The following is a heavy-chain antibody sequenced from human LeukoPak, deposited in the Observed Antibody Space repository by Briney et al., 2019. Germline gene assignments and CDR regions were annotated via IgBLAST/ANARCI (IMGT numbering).Heavy chain of an antibody. V-gene: IGHV1-8*01. CDR3: ARVLVRGVRGVIGY. Sequence: ASVKVSCKASGYTFTSYDIPWVRQATGQGLEWMGWMNPNSGNTGYAQKFQGRVTMTRNTSINTAYMELSSLRSEDTAVYYCARVLVRGVRGVIGYWGQGTLVTVSS. D-gene: IGHD3-10*01. J-gene: IGHJ4*02. CDR1: GYTFTSYD. CDR2: MNPNSGNT.